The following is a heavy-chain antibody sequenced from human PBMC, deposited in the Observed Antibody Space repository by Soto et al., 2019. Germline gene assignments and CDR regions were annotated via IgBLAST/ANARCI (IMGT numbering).Heavy chain of an antibody. Sequence: MQLVQSGPEVKKHGTSVKVSCKASGFTFSHSAMQGVRQAPGQSLEWIGWIMVGSGNTNNARKFQERVNISRDMSTNTADMELSSLRSEDTAVYSCAAQSYYESNGTKGRIDCGQGALVTFSS. V-gene: IGHV1-58*02. J-gene: IGHJ4*02. CDR3: AAQSYYESNGTKGRID. D-gene: IGHD3-22*01. CDR1: GFTFSHSA. CDR2: IMVGSGNT.